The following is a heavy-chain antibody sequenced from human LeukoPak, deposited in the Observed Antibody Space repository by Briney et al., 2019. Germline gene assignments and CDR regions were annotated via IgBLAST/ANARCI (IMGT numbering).Heavy chain of an antibody. Sequence: GGSLRLSCAVSGFTFTSYWMTWVRQAPGKGLEWLANIRQDGGATYYGGSVKGRFTISRDNAKNSLFLQMNSLRAEDTAVYYCATSKDTAGGPYWGQGTLVTVSS. D-gene: IGHD5-18*01. V-gene: IGHV3-7*01. CDR1: GFTFTSYW. CDR3: ATSKDTAGGPY. CDR2: IRQDGGAT. J-gene: IGHJ4*02.